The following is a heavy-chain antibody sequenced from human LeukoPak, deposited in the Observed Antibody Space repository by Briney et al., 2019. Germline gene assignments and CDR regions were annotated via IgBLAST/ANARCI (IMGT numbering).Heavy chain of an antibody. CDR1: GGSISSYY. J-gene: IGHJ3*02. D-gene: IGHD1-1*01. V-gene: IGHV4-59*08. Sequence: PSETLSLTCTVSGGSISSYYWSWIRQPPRKGLEWIGYIYYSGSTNYNPSLKSRVTISVDTSKNQFSLKLSSVTAADTAVYYCARRTGAFDIWGQGTMVTVSS. CDR3: ARRTGAFDI. CDR2: IYYSGST.